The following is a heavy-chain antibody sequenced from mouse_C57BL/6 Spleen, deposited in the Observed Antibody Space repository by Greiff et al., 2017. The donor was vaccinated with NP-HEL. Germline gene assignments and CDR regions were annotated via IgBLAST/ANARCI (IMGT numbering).Heavy chain of an antibody. V-gene: IGHV14-2*01. D-gene: IGHD2-4*01. CDR3: ARPYDDYDFAY. Sequence: VQLQQSGAELVKPGASVKLSCTASGFTIKDYYMHWVKQRTEQGLEWIGRIDPEDGETKSAPKFQGKATITADTSSNTAYLQLSSLTSEDTAVYYCARPYDDYDFAYWGQGTLVTVSA. CDR1: GFTIKDYY. J-gene: IGHJ3*01. CDR2: IDPEDGET.